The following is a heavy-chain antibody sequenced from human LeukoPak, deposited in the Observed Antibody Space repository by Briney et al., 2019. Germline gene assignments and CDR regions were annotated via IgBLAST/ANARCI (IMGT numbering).Heavy chain of an antibody. Sequence: SGTLSLTCTVSDSSISSSSYYWGWIRQPPEKGLEWIGSIYYSGSTYYSPSLKSRVTISVDTSKKQFSLKLSSVTAADTAVYYCARLVWTAYYQGGFDYWGQGTLVTVSS. CDR2: IYYSGST. V-gene: IGHV4-39*01. D-gene: IGHD3/OR15-3a*01. CDR3: ARLVWTAYYQGGFDY. J-gene: IGHJ4*02. CDR1: DSSISSSSYY.